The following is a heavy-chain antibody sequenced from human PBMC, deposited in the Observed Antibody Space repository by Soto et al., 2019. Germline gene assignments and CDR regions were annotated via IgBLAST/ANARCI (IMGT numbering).Heavy chain of an antibody. D-gene: IGHD3-22*01. V-gene: IGHV1-69*06. CDR3: ARDPPVGYCDGSGYPNWFDP. J-gene: IGHJ5*02. Sequence: QVQLVQSGAEVKKPGSSVNVSCKASGGTFSSYAISWVRQAPGQGLEWMGGIIPIFGTANYAQKFQGRVTNTADKATSNDCMELSNLRSEDTGVYYCARDPPVGYCDGSGYPNWFDPWGQGTLVAVSS. CDR1: GGTFSSYA. CDR2: IIPIFGTA.